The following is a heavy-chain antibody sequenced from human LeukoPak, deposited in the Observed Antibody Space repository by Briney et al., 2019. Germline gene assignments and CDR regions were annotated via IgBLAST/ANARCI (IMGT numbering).Heavy chain of an antibody. D-gene: IGHD3-10*01. J-gene: IGHJ6*03. CDR1: GGSISSSSYY. Sequence: SETLSLTCTVSGGSISSSSYYWGWIRQPPGKGLEWIGSIYYSGSTYYNPSLKSRVTISVDTSKNQFSLKLSSVTAADTAVYYCARRRGRDYYYYMDVWGKGTTVTISS. CDR2: IYYSGST. CDR3: ARRRGRDYYYYMDV. V-gene: IGHV4-39*07.